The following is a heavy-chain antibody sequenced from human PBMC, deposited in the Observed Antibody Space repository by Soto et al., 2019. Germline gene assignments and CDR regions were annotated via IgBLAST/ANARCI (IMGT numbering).Heavy chain of an antibody. J-gene: IGHJ4*02. CDR2: ISGSGGST. CDR3: AANWNHDY. V-gene: IGHV3-23*01. D-gene: IGHD1-1*01. Sequence: PGGSLRLSCAASGFTFSTYAMSWVRQAPGKGLEWVSAISGSGGSTYYTDSVKGRFTISRDNSKNTLYLQMNSLRAEDMAVYYCAANWNHDYWGQGTLVTVSS. CDR1: GFTFSTYA.